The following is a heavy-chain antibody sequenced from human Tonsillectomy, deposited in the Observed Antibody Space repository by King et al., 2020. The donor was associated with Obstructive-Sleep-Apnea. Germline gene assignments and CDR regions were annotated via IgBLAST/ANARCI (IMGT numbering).Heavy chain of an antibody. CDR1: GGSFSGYY. J-gene: IGHJ6*02. CDR2: INHSGST. D-gene: IGHD6-13*01. CDR3: ARGSWFRIYYYYYGMDV. V-gene: IGHV4-34*01. Sequence: VQLQQWGAGLLKPSETLSLTCAVYGGSFSGYYWSWIRQPPGKGLEWIGEINHSGSTNYNPSLKSRVTISVDTSKNQFSLKLSSVTAADTAVYYCARGSWFRIYYYYYGMDVWGQGTTVTVSS.